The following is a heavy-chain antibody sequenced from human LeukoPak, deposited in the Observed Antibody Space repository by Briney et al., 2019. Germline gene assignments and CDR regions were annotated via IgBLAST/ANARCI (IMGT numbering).Heavy chain of an antibody. CDR2: INWNGGGT. D-gene: IGHD1-26*01. V-gene: IGHV3-9*01. J-gene: IGHJ6*02. CDR3: AKHLTATNTYIFFGLDV. CDR1: GFTFSSYG. Sequence: PGGSLRLSCAASGFTFSSYGMQWVRQPPGKGLEWVSSINWNGGGTDYADSVKGRFTIFRDNAKNSLYLYLSSLRPEDTALYYCAKHLTATNTYIFFGLDVWGQGTSVIVSS.